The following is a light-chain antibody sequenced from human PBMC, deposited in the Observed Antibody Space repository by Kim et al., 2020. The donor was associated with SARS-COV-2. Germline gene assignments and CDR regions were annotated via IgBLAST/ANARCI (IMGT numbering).Light chain of an antibody. CDR3: QSYDSSLSGWV. CDR2: GNS. Sequence: QRVTISCTGSSSNIGAVYDVHWYQQLPGTAPKLLIYGNSNRPSGVPDRFSGSKSGTSASLAITGLQAEDEADYYCQSYDSSLSGWVFGTGTKVTVL. CDR1: SSNIGAVYD. J-gene: IGLJ1*01. V-gene: IGLV1-40*01.